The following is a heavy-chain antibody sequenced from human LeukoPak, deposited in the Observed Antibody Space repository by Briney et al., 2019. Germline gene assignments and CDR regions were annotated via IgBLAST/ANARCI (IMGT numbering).Heavy chain of an antibody. D-gene: IGHD3-10*01. CDR3: ARDVSLKLWFLY. J-gene: IGHJ4*02. CDR2: ISSSGSTI. V-gene: IGHV3-48*03. Sequence: PGGSLRLSCAASGFTFSSYEMNWVRQAPGKGLEWVSYISSSGSTIYYADSVKGRFTISRDNSKNTLYLQMNSLRADDTAVYYCARDVSLKLWFLYWGQGTLVTVSS. CDR1: GFTFSSYE.